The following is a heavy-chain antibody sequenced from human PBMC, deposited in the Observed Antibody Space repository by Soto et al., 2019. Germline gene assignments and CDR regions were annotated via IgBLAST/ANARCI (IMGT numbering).Heavy chain of an antibody. V-gene: IGHV4-4*07. D-gene: IGHD6-6*01. Sequence: QVQLQESGPGLVKPSEPLSLTCTVSGGSISSYYWSWIRQPAGKGLEWIGRIYTSGSTNYNPSIKCRVTMAVYTSKNLFSLKLRSVTAADKAVYYCARVLAQLARDDWGQGTLVTVSS. CDR3: ARVLAQLARDD. CDR2: IYTSGST. CDR1: GGSISSYY. J-gene: IGHJ4*02.